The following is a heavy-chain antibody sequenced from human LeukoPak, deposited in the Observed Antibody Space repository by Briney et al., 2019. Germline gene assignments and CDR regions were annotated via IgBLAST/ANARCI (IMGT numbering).Heavy chain of an antibody. CDR1: RFTFSSYN. J-gene: IGHJ4*02. V-gene: IGHV3-48*02. CDR3: ARVWGYPFDY. CDR2: ISSSGNFI. D-gene: IGHD3-16*01. Sequence: PGGSLRLSCAASRFTFSSYNMNWVRQAPGKGLEWVSYISSSGNFIYYADSVKGRFTISRDNARNSLYLQMNSLRDEDTAVYYCARVWGYPFDYWGQGTLVTVSS.